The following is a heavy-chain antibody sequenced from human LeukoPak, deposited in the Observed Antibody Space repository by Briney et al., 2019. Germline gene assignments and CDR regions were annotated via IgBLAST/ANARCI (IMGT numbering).Heavy chain of an antibody. CDR2: ISAYNGNT. CDR3: ARDGAYYYDSSGYYQFDY. CDR1: GYTFTSYA. D-gene: IGHD3-22*01. J-gene: IGHJ4*02. Sequence: ASVKVSCKASGYTFTSYAISWVRQAPGQGLEWMGWISAYNGNTNYAQKLQGRVTMTTDTSTSTAYMELRSLRSDDTAVYYCARDGAYYYDSSGYYQFDYWGQGTLVTVSS. V-gene: IGHV1-18*01.